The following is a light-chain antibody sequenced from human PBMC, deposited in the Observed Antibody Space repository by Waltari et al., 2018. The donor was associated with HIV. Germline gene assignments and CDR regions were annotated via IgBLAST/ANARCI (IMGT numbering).Light chain of an antibody. Sequence: QSVLTQPPSASGTPGPRVTISCSGSSSNIGSNTGNWYQQLPGTAPKLLNYRNKQRPAGVPDRFSGSKSGTSAALAISGLQSEDEADYYCAAWDDSLNGYVFGTGTKVTVL. CDR2: RNK. J-gene: IGLJ1*01. CDR3: AAWDDSLNGYV. CDR1: SSNIGSNT. V-gene: IGLV1-44*01.